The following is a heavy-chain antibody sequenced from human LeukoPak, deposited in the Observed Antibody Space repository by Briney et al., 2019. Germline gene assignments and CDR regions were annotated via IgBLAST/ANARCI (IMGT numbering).Heavy chain of an antibody. CDR2: IRYDGSNK. Sequence: GGSLRLSCAASGFTFSSYGMHWVRQAPGKGLEWVAFIRYDGSNKYYADSVKGRFTISRDNSKNTLYLQMNSLRAEDTAVYYCATEGSATLYAFDIWGQGTMVTVSS. CDR1: GFTFSSYG. D-gene: IGHD3-10*01. J-gene: IGHJ3*02. CDR3: ATEGSATLYAFDI. V-gene: IGHV3-30*02.